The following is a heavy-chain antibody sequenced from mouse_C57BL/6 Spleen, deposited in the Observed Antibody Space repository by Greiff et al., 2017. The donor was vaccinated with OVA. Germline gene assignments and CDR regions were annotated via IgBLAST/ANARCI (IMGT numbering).Heavy chain of an antibody. V-gene: IGHV5-9*04. CDR3: ARDRYGNSLDY. CDR2: ISGGGGNT. Sequence: DVKLVESGGGLVKPGGSLKLSCAASGFTFSSYTMSWVRQTPEKRLEWVATISGGGGNTYYPDSVKGRFTISRDNAKNTLYLQMSSLRSEDTAVYYCARDRYGNSLDYWGQGTTLTVSS. CDR1: GFTFSSYT. J-gene: IGHJ2*01. D-gene: IGHD2-1*01.